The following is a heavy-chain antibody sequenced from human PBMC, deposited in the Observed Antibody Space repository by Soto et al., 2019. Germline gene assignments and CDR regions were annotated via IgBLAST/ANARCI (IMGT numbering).Heavy chain of an antibody. CDR2: IHPNGGST. CDR3: ARAYSYVSGFDY. J-gene: IGHJ4*02. V-gene: IGHV1-46*03. CDR1: GYTFTNYY. Sequence: ASVKVSCKASGYTFTNYYMHWVRQAPGQGLEWMGMIHPNGGSTTYAQRFQGRVTMTRDTSTRTDYMELSSLRSEDTAVYYCARAYSYVSGFDYWGQGTLVTVSS. D-gene: IGHD5-18*01.